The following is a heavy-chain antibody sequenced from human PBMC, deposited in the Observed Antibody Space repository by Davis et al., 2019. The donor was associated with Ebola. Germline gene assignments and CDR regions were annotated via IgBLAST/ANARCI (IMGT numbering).Heavy chain of an antibody. CDR3: ASHLGDCSSTSCYSHSWFDP. CDR1: GYTFTSYY. CDR2: INPNSGGT. V-gene: IGHV1-2*02. J-gene: IGHJ5*02. D-gene: IGHD2-2*02. Sequence: ASVKVSCKASGYTFTSYYMHWVRQAPGQGLEWMGWINPNSGGTNYAQKFQGRVTMTRDTSISTAYMELSSLRSEDTAVYYCASHLGDCSSTSCYSHSWFDPWGQGTLVTVSS.